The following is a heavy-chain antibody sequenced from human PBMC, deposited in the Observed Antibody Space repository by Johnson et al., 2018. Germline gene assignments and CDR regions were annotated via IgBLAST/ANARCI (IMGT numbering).Heavy chain of an antibody. V-gene: IGHV3-48*01. J-gene: IGHJ6*02. CDR1: GLTYS. D-gene: IGHD2-8*01. Sequence: VQLVESGGGLVQPGGSLRLSCLASGLTYSMVWVRQAPEKGLEWVSYISRSSNVIYYTDSVRGRFTISRDNAKASMYLQMNSLRAEDTGVYYGAKGNDVLVVFSINNYAMDVWGQGTTVTV. CDR3: AKGNDVLVVFSINNYAMDV. CDR2: ISRSSNVI.